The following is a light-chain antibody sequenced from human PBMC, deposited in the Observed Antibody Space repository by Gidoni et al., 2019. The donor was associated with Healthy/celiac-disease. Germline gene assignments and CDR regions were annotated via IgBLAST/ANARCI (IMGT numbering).Light chain of an antibody. J-gene: IGLJ1*01. Sequence: SSELTQDPAVSVALGQTVRITCQGDSLRSYYARWYQQKPGQAPVLVTYGKNNRPSGIPDRFSGSSSGNTASLTITGAQAEDEADYYCNSRDSSGNHLGVFGTGTKVTVL. V-gene: IGLV3-19*01. CDR1: SLRSYY. CDR3: NSRDSSGNHLGV. CDR2: GKN.